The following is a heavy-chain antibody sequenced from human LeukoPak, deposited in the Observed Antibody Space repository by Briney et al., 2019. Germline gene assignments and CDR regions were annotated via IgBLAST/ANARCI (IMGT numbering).Heavy chain of an antibody. Sequence: SETLSLTCAVYGGSFSGYYWSWIRQPPGKGLEWIGEINHSGSTNYNPSLKGRVTISVDTSKNQFSLKLSSVTAADTAVYYCARHIYYFDYWGQGTLVTVSS. CDR1: GGSFSGYY. V-gene: IGHV4-34*01. CDR3: ARHIYYFDY. CDR2: INHSGST. D-gene: IGHD2-21*01. J-gene: IGHJ4*02.